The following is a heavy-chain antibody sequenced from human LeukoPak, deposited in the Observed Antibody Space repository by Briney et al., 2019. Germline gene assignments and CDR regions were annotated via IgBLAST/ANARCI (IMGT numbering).Heavy chain of an antibody. CDR3: ARGPHTGVNYYDSSGYYY. V-gene: IGHV4-34*01. CDR1: GGSFSGYY. Sequence: SETLSLTCAVYGGSFSGYYWSWIRQPPGKGLEWIGEINHSGSTNYNPSLKSRVTISVDTSKNQFSLKLSSVTAADTAVYYCARGPHTGVNYYDSSGYYYWGQGTLVTVSS. J-gene: IGHJ4*02. CDR2: INHSGST. D-gene: IGHD3-22*01.